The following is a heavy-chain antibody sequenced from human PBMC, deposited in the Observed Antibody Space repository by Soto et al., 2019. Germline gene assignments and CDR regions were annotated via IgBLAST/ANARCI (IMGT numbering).Heavy chain of an antibody. D-gene: IGHD4-17*01. Sequence: SETLSLTCTVSGGSISSGDYYWSWIRQPPGKGLEWIGYIYYSGSTYYNPSLKSRVTISVDTSKNQFSLELSSVTAADTAVYYCARDATTASSFDYWGQRTLVTFSS. CDR3: ARDATTASSFDY. CDR2: IYYSGST. J-gene: IGHJ4*02. V-gene: IGHV4-30-4*01. CDR1: GGSISSGDYY.